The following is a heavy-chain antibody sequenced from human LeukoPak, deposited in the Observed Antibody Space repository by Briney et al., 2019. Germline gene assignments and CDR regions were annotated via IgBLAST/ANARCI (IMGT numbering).Heavy chain of an antibody. CDR1: GGSISSYY. CDR3: ARVDTATLDAFDI. J-gene: IGHJ3*02. CDR2: IYYSGST. V-gene: IGHV4-59*01. Sequence: SETLSLTCTVSGGSISSYYWSWIRQPPGKGLEWIGCIYYSGSTNYNPSLKSRLTISVDTSKNQFSLKLSSVTAADTAVYYCARVDTATLDAFDIWGQGTMVTVSS. D-gene: IGHD5-18*01.